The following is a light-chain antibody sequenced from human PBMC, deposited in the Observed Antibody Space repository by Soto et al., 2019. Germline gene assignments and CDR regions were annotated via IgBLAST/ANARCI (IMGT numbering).Light chain of an antibody. V-gene: IGKV3D-15*01. CDR2: DAS. CDR1: QSIIRH. Sequence: LKKSPSTLSVYQGQRATLSCGASQSIIRHLAWYQQKPRQAPRLLNYDASNRATGIPARFDGSGSGTDFTLTICSLHSEDVAAYYCQQYENWAWGFG. CDR3: QQYENWAWG. J-gene: IGKJ4*02.